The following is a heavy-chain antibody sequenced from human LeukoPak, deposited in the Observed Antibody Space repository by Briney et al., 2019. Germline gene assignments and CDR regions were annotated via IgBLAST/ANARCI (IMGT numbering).Heavy chain of an antibody. Sequence: QSGGSLRLSCVASGFTFSNYTIHWVRQAPGKGLEWVAVISYDGTNTYYADSVKDRFTISRDNSKNTLYLQMNSLKPEDTAVYYCARDISKAVSFMYVFDIWGQGTMVTVSS. D-gene: IGHD5/OR15-5a*01. V-gene: IGHV3-30*04. CDR1: GFTFSNYT. CDR2: ISYDGTNT. CDR3: ARDISKAVSFMYVFDI. J-gene: IGHJ3*02.